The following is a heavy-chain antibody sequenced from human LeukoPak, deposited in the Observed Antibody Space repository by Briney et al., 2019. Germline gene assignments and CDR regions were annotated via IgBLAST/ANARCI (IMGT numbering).Heavy chain of an antibody. V-gene: IGHV3-7*01. D-gene: IGHD3-22*01. J-gene: IGHJ3*02. CDR3: ARDPEDYYDSSGSYDDFDI. CDR1: GFTFSSYC. Sequence: QAGGSLRLSCAASGFTFSSYCMSWVRQAPGKGLEWVANIKQDGSGRYYVDSVKGRFTISRDNAKNSLYLQMNSLRTEDTAVYYCARDPEDYYDSSGSYDDFDIWGQGTTVTVSS. CDR2: IKQDGSGR.